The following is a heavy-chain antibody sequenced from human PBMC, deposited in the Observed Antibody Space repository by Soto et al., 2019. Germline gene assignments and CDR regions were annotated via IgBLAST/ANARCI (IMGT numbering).Heavy chain of an antibody. V-gene: IGHV1-18*01. J-gene: IGHJ6*02. CDR2: ISAYNGNT. CDR3: AREALLRLYYYYGMDV. D-gene: IGHD1-26*01. CDR1: GYTFTSYG. Sequence: QVQLVQSGAEVKKPGASVKVSCKASGYTFTSYGISWVRQAPGQGLEWMGWISAYNGNTNYAQKLQGRVTMTXXTXTXXAYMELRSLRSDDTAVYYCAREALLRLYYYYGMDVWGQGTTVTVSS.